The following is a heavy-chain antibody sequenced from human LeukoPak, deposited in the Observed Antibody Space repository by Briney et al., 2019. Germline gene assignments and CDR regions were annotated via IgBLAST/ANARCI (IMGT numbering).Heavy chain of an antibody. CDR3: AKGSWYDSSGYLGW. Sequence: GGSLRLSCASSGFTFISYAMNWVRQAPGKGLEWVSVIGGGGGNTNYADSVKGRFTISRDNSKNTLFLRMNSLRAEDTAIYYCAKGSWYDSSGYLGWWGQGTLVTVSS. V-gene: IGHV3-23*01. J-gene: IGHJ4*02. CDR2: IGGGGGNT. D-gene: IGHD3-22*01. CDR1: GFTFISYA.